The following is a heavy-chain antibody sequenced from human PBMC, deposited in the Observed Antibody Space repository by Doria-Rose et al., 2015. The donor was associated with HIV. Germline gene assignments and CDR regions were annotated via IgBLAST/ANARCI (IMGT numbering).Heavy chain of an antibody. J-gene: IGHJ4*02. Sequence: QVTLKESGPVLVKPTETLTLTCTVSGVSLSSPGMGVSWIRQSPGKALEWLAHIFSDDERSYTTSLKSRLTISRGTSKSQVVLTMTDMDPVDTATYYCARIKSSRWYHKYYFDFWGQGTLVIVSA. CDR3: ARIKSSRWYHKYYFDF. D-gene: IGHD6-13*01. V-gene: IGHV2-26*01. CDR1: GVSLSSPGMG. CDR2: IFSDDER.